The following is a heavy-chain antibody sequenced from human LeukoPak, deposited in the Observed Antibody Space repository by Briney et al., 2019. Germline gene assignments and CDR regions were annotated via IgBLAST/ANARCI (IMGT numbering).Heavy chain of an antibody. CDR1: GYTFTEYY. V-gene: IGHV1-2*02. Sequence: ASVKVSCKASGYTFTEYYIHWVRQAPGQGLEYMGWINMGWINPNSGATNYAQKFQGRVTMTGDTSITTAYMELSSLKSDDTAIYYCARGYNSGFDYWGQGTLVTVSS. CDR2: INPNSGAT. D-gene: IGHD6-25*01. CDR3: ARGYNSGFDY. J-gene: IGHJ4*02.